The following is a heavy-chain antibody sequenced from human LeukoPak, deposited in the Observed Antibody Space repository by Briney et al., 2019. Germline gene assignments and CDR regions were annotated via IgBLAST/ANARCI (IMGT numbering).Heavy chain of an antibody. CDR3: ARGHSPRLYCVGDCYHPLDY. CDR2: INHSGST. Sequence: PSETLSLTCAVYGGSFSGYYWSWIRQPPGKGLEWIGEINHSGSTNYNPSLKSRVTISVDTSKNQFSLKLSSVTAADTAVYYCARGHSPRLYCVGDCYHPLDYWGQGTLVTVSS. V-gene: IGHV4-34*01. CDR1: GGSFSGYY. D-gene: IGHD2-21*01. J-gene: IGHJ4*02.